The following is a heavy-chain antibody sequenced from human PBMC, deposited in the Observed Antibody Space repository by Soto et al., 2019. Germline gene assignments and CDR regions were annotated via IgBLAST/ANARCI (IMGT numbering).Heavy chain of an antibody. CDR1: GGSISSGDYY. CDR2: IYYSGST. J-gene: IGHJ6*02. Sequence: QVQLQESGPGLVKPSQTLSLTCTVSGGSISSGDYYWSWIRQPPGKGLEWIGYIYYSGSTYYNPSLKRRVTISVDTSKNQFSLKLSSVTAADTAVYYCARVKLLVPAAIPLRRYYYGMDVWGQGTTVTVSS. CDR3: ARVKLLVPAAIPLRRYYYGMDV. V-gene: IGHV4-30-4*01. D-gene: IGHD2-2*01.